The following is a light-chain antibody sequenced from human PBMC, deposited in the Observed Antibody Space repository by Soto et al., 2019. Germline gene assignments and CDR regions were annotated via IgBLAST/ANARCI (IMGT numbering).Light chain of an antibody. V-gene: IGKV3-20*01. CDR2: GAS. CDR1: QSVSNNF. Sequence: ESVVKGCRGTLSLTTEERATLSCRADQSVSNNFLAWYQQKPGQAPRLLIYGASSRATGIPDRFSGSGSGTDFTLTISRLEPEDFAVYFCQPYGSSPGLASGGRTKADI. CDR3: QPYGSSPGLA. J-gene: IGKJ4*01.